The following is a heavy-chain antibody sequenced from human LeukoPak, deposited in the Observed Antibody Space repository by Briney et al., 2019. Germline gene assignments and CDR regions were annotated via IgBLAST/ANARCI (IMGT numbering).Heavy chain of an antibody. CDR3: ARVRIVVVPAVNLRRESIFDY. J-gene: IGHJ4*02. D-gene: IGHD2-2*01. CDR1: GGSFSGYY. CDR2: INHSGST. Sequence: SETLSLTCAVYGGSFSGYYWSWIRQPPGKGLEWIGEINHSGSTNYNPSLKSRVTISVDTSKNQFSPKLSSVTAADTAVYYCARVRIVVVPAVNLRRESIFDYWGQGTLVTVSS. V-gene: IGHV4-34*01.